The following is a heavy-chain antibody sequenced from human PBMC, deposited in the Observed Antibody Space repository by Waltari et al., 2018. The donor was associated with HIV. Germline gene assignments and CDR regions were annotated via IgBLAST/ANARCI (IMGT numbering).Heavy chain of an antibody. D-gene: IGHD4-17*01. CDR3: ARGDYGDPYRY. CDR1: GYTFTSYG. V-gene: IGHV1-18*01. CDR2: IHAYNGNT. Sequence: QVQLVQSGGEVKKPGASVKVSCKASGYTFTSYGISSVRQAPGQGLEWMGWIHAYNGNTNDARKVQGRATMTADASTRTAYMEMRSLRSDAAAVYYWARGDYGDPYRYWGQRTLAT. J-gene: IGHJ4*02.